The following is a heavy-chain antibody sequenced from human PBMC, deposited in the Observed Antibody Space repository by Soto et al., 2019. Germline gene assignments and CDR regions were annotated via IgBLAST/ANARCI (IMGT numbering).Heavy chain of an antibody. CDR1: GYTFINFD. Sequence: QVQLVQSGDEVKEPGASVRVSCEASGYTFINFDISWVRQAAGQGLGWLGWMNPGSGQTGYASKFQGRVAMTRDASTGTSHPELSSLTSDDTAVYYCARMASAGTLNWFDPWGQGTLVTVSS. D-gene: IGHD6-13*01. J-gene: IGHJ5*02. CDR3: ARMASAGTLNWFDP. V-gene: IGHV1-8*02. CDR2: MNPGSGQT.